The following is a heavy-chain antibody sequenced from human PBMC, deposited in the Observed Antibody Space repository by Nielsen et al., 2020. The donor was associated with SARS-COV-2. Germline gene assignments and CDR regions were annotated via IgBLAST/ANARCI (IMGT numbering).Heavy chain of an antibody. Sequence: ASVKVSCKASGYTFTYYFIHWVRQAPGQGLEWMGIINPSDGSTRYAQKVQGRVTMTRDTSTSTAYMELSSLRSEDTAVYYCVRCLDDSGDYGRWFDPWGPGIRVTVSS. V-gene: IGHV1-46*01. CDR2: INPSDGST. CDR3: VRCLDDSGDYGRWFDP. D-gene: IGHD4-17*01. J-gene: IGHJ5*02. CDR1: GYTFTYYF.